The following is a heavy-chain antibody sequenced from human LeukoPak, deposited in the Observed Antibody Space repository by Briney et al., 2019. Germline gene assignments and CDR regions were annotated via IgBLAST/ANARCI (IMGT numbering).Heavy chain of an antibody. CDR1: GGSFSGYY. CDR2: INHSGST. CDR3: LPGGYDSSGYYPFDY. Sequence: PETLSLTCAVYGGSFSGYYWSWIRQPPGKGLEWIGEINHSGSTNYNPSLKSRVTISVDTSKNQFSLKLSSVTAADTAVYYCLPGGYDSSGYYPFDYWGQGTLVTVSS. J-gene: IGHJ4*02. D-gene: IGHD3-22*01. V-gene: IGHV4-34*01.